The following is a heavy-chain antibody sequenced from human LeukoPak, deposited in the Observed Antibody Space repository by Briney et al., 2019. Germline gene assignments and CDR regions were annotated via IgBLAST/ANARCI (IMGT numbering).Heavy chain of an antibody. CDR1: GFTFSSYR. CDR3: AGSLFSNWYFDL. V-gene: IGHV3-74*01. J-gene: IGHJ2*01. D-gene: IGHD3-10*02. CDR2: INSDGSST. Sequence: GGSLRLSCATSGFTFSSYRMYWVRQAPGKGLVWVSRINSDGSSTSYADSVKGRFTISRGNAKNTLYVQMNSLRAEDTAVYYCAGSLFSNWYFDLWGRGTLVTVSS.